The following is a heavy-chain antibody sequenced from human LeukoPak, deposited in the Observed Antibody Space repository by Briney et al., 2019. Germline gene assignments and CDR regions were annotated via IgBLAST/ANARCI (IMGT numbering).Heavy chain of an antibody. D-gene: IGHD3-16*01. CDR2: IYSGRST. V-gene: IGHV3-53*01. CDR3: ATYSAFDI. CDR1: GFTVSNND. J-gene: IGHJ3*02. Sequence: GGSLRLSCAASGFTVSNNDMSWVRQAPGKGLEWVSLIYSGRSTFYADSVKGRFTISRDNPKNTLYLQMNSLRAEDTAVYYCATYSAFDIWGQGTLVTVSS.